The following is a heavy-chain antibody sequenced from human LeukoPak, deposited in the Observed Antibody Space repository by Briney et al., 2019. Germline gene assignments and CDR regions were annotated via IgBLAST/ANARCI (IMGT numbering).Heavy chain of an antibody. V-gene: IGHV4-59*08. Sequence: SETLSLTCNVSGGSISSYYWSWIRQSPGKGLEWIGYIYYIGSTNYNPSLKSRLTISLDTSENQFSLNLNSVTAADTAVYYCARHSSGYYNFDYWGQGTLVTVSS. D-gene: IGHD3-22*01. CDR1: GGSISSYY. CDR3: ARHSSGYYNFDY. CDR2: IYYIGST. J-gene: IGHJ4*02.